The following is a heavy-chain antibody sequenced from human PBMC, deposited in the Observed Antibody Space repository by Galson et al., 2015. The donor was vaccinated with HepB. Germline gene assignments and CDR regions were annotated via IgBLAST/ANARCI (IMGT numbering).Heavy chain of an antibody. V-gene: IGHV2-5*02. D-gene: IGHD2-21*02. Sequence: PALVKPTQTLTLTCTFSGFSLSTSGVGVGWIRQPPGKALEWLALIYWDDDKRYSPSLKSRLTIIKDTSKNQVVLTMTNMDPVDTATYYCAHRGLEYCGGDCYSSGPKYFDYWGQGTPVTVFS. CDR1: GFSLSTSGVG. J-gene: IGHJ4*02. CDR2: IYWDDDK. CDR3: AHRGLEYCGGDCYSSGPKYFDY.